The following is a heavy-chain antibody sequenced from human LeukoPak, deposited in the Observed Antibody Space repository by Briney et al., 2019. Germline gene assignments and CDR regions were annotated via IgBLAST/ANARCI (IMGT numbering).Heavy chain of an antibody. CDR1: GGSFSGYY. CDR2: INHSGST. Sequence: SETLSLTCAVYGGSFSGYYWSWIRQPPGKGLEWIGEINHSGSTNYNPSLKSRVTISVDTSKNQFSLKLSSVTAADTAVYYCARDGRYSGLMDVWGQGTTVTVSS. J-gene: IGHJ6*02. D-gene: IGHD5-12*01. V-gene: IGHV4-34*01. CDR3: ARDGRYSGLMDV.